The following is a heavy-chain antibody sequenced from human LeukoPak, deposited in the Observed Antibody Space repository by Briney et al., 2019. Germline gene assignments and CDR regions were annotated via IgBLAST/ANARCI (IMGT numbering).Heavy chain of an antibody. D-gene: IGHD3/OR15-3a*01. CDR3: ARQTGSGLFILP. Sequence: SETLSLTCTVSGGSISSYYWSWIRQPPGRGLEWIGYIYYSGSTNYNPSLKSRVTISVDTSKNQFSLRLTSVTAADTAVYYCARQTGSGLFILPGGQGTLVTVSS. CDR2: IYYSGST. J-gene: IGHJ4*02. CDR1: GGSISSYY. V-gene: IGHV4-59*08.